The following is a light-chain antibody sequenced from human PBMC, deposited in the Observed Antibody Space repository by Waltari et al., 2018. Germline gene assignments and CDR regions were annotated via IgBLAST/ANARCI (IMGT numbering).Light chain of an antibody. V-gene: IGLV3-1*01. CDR2: QDT. Sequence: SYELPQPPSVSVSPGQTVPITCSGDKLGSRYTCWYQQRAGQSPIMVIFQDTKRPTGTPERFAGSNSGNTAALTISGAQSMDEADYYCQTWVNGTVIFGGGTKVTVL. CDR3: QTWVNGTVI. CDR1: KLGSRY. J-gene: IGLJ2*01.